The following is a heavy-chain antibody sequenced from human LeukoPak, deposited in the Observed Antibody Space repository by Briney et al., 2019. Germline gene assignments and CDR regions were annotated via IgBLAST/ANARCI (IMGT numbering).Heavy chain of an antibody. CDR1: GFTFSSYN. D-gene: IGHD3-22*01. V-gene: IGHV3-48*01. CDR3: ARDWRPYDSSGYYYEAGAFDI. CDR2: ISSSGSTI. Sequence: GGSLRLSCAASGFTFSSYNMNWVRQAPGKGLEWVSYISSSGSTIYYADSVKGRFTISRDNAKNSLYLQMNSLRAEDTAVYYCARDWRPYDSSGYYYEAGAFDIWGQGTMVTVSS. J-gene: IGHJ3*02.